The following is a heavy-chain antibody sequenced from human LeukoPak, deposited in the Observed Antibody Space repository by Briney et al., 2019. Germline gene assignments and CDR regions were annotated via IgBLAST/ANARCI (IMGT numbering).Heavy chain of an antibody. V-gene: IGHV1-2*02. J-gene: IGHJ5*02. D-gene: IGHD3-10*01. CDR3: ARAAPGPDNWFDP. CDR1: GYTFTGYY. Sequence: ASVKVSCKASGYTFTGYYMHWVRQAPGQGLEWTGWINPNSGGTNYAQKFQGRVTMTRDTSISTAYMELSRLRSDDTAVYYCARAAPGPDNWFDPWGQGTLVTVSS. CDR2: INPNSGGT.